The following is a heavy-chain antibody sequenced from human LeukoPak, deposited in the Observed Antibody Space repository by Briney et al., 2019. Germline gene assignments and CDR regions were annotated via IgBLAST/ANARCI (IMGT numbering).Heavy chain of an antibody. V-gene: IGHV1-18*01. CDR3: ARKGRTAAEDYYYYYMDV. Sequence: ASVKVSCKASGYTFTSYGISWVRQAPGQGLEWMGWISAYNGNTNYAQKLQGRVTMTTDTSTSTAYMELRSLRSDDTAVYYCARKGRTAAEDYYYYYMDVWGKGTTVTVSS. D-gene: IGHD6-13*01. J-gene: IGHJ6*03. CDR2: ISAYNGNT. CDR1: GYTFTSYG.